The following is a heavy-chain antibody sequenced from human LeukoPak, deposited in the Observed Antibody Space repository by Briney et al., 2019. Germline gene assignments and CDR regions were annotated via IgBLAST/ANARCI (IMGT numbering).Heavy chain of an antibody. CDR3: ARGGTDYYDSSGYYYPFDY. V-gene: IGHV1-46*01. D-gene: IGHD3-22*01. CDR2: INPSGGST. J-gene: IGHJ4*02. CDR1: GYTFTSYY. Sequence: ASVKVSCKASGYTFTSYYMHWVRQAPGQGLEWMGIINPSGGSTSYAQKFQGRVTMTRDTSTSTVYMELSSLRSEDTAVYYCARGGTDYYDSSGYYYPFDYWGQGTLVTVSS.